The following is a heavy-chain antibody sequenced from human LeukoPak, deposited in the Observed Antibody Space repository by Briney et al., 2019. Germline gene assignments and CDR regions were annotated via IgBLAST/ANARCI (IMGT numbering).Heavy chain of an antibody. CDR3: ARQGRIVVVTTTHDAFDI. J-gene: IGHJ3*02. V-gene: IGHV5-51*01. CDR1: GYSFTTYW. Sequence: KPGESLNISCTGFGYSFTTYWIGWVRQMPGKGLEWMGIIYPGDSDARYSPSFQGQVTISVDKSISTAYLQWSSLKASDTAMYYCARQGRIVVVTTTHDAFDIWGQGTMVTVSS. D-gene: IGHD2-21*02. CDR2: IYPGDSDA.